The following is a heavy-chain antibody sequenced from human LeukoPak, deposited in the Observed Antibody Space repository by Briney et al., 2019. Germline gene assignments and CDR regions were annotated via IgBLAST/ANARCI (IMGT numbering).Heavy chain of an antibody. Sequence: KPGGSLRLSCAASGFTFSNYNMNWVRQAPGKGLEWVSSISSSSSYICYADSLRGRFTISRDNAENSLYLQMISLRAEDTAVYYCARGRDGSQSPIDYWGQGTLVTVSS. CDR3: ARGRDGSQSPIDY. CDR1: GFTFSNYN. CDR2: ISSSSSYI. D-gene: IGHD5-24*01. J-gene: IGHJ4*02. V-gene: IGHV3-21*01.